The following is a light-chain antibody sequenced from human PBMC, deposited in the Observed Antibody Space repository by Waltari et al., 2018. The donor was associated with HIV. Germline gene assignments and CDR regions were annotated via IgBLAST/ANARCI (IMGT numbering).Light chain of an antibody. J-gene: IGLJ3*02. V-gene: IGLV1-47*01. CDR2: RNK. CDR1: APSIGSHF. Sequence: HSALTQPPSSPGPPGARASISCSVGAPSIGSHFVYWYQHSLGQAPKLIIYRNKQRPPEVSDRFSGSKSGTSASLIISGLRSEDESDYYCAVRDDKVGAWLFGGGTKVTVL. CDR3: AVRDDKVGAWL.